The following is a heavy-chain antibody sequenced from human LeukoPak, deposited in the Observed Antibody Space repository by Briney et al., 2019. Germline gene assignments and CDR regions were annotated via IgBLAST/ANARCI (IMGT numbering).Heavy chain of an antibody. D-gene: IGHD6-19*01. CDR3: ARMLSSDWLDAFDL. J-gene: IGHJ3*01. V-gene: IGHV3-53*01. CDR2: FYAGGHT. CDR1: GFTVGAYS. Sequence: PGGSLRLSCAASGFTVGAYSMSWVRQAPGKGLECVSVFYAGGHTYYPDSVKGRFTVSRDTSKNTVYLQMNSLSPEESAVYYCARMLSSDWLDAFDLWGQGIMVTVSS.